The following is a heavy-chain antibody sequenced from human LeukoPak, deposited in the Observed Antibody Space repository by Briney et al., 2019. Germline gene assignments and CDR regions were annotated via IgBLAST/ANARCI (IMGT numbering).Heavy chain of an antibody. CDR2: INGRGDNT. D-gene: IGHD2/OR15-2a*01. CDR3: AKDRVSPGFNLFDP. Sequence: GGSLRLSCAASGFTFSSYAMNWVRQAPGKGLEWVSAINGRGDNTYYADSVKGRFTISRDNSKSTLFLQMNSLRAEDTAIYYCAKDRVSPGFNLFDPWGQGALVTVSS. CDR1: GFTFSSYA. J-gene: IGHJ5*02. V-gene: IGHV3-23*01.